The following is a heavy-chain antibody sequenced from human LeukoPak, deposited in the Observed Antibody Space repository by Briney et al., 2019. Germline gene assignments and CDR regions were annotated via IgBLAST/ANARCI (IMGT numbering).Heavy chain of an antibody. Sequence: GRSLRLSCAASGFTFDDYAMHWVRQAPGKGLEWVSGISWNSGSIGYADSVKGRFTISRDDAKNSLYLQTNSLRAEDTALYYCAKSFTSDYYDSSGYYYASCFDYWGQGTLVTVSS. J-gene: IGHJ4*02. CDR2: ISWNSGSI. V-gene: IGHV3-9*01. CDR1: GFTFDDYA. CDR3: AKSFTSDYYDSSGYYYASCFDY. D-gene: IGHD3-22*01.